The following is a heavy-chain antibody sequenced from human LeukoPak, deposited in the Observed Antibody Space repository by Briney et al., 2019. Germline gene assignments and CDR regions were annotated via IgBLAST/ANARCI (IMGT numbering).Heavy chain of an antibody. CDR1: VGSIDITNY. Sequence: PLETPSLTCDVSVGSIDITNYWSWVRQAPGKGLEWIGEISHSGTTNYNPSLRRGVSKSLDRDNNQLYLSLRSVTAADKAVYYRTRESMIFCPFAFWGQGVLVTVSS. CDR2: ISHSGTT. V-gene: IGHV4-4*02. D-gene: IGHD3-16*01. CDR3: TRESMIFCPFAF. J-gene: IGHJ4*02.